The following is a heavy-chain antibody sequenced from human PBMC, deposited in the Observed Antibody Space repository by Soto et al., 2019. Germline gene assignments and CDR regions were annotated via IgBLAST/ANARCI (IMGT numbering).Heavy chain of an antibody. Sequence: GGSLRLSCAASGFTFSSYGMHWVRQAPGKGLEWVAVISYDGSNKYYADSVKGRFTISRDNSKNTLYLQMNSLRAEDTAVYYCAKDRGSYYPGIFDYCGQGTLVIVSS. V-gene: IGHV3-30*18. CDR3: AKDRGSYYPGIFDY. D-gene: IGHD1-26*01. J-gene: IGHJ4*02. CDR1: GFTFSSYG. CDR2: ISYDGSNK.